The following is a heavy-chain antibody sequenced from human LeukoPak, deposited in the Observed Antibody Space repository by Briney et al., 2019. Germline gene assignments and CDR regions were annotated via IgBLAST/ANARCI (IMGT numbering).Heavy chain of an antibody. D-gene: IGHD5-18*01. CDR1: AFTFSSYG. J-gene: IGHJ4*02. CDR3: AKDLFMDTAMVDY. CDR2: ISYDGSNK. V-gene: IGHV3-30*18. Sequence: GGSLRLSCAASAFTFSSYGMHWVRQAPGKGLEWVAVISYDGSNKYYADSVKGRFTISRDNSKNTLYLQMNSLRAEDTAVYYCAKDLFMDTAMVDYWGQGTLVTVSS.